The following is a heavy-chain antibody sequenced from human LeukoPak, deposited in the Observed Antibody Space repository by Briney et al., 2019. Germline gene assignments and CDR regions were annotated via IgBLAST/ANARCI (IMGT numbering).Heavy chain of an antibody. D-gene: IGHD4-17*01. CDR1: GFTFSSYG. V-gene: IGHV3-30*18. CDR3: AKAGYYGDYAYYFDY. CDR2: ISYDGSNK. Sequence: GGSLRLSCAASGFTFSSYGMHWVRQAPGKGLEWVAVISYDGSNKYYADSVKGRFTISRDNSKNTLYLQMDSLRAEDTAVYYCAKAGYYGDYAYYFDYWGQGTLVTVSS. J-gene: IGHJ4*02.